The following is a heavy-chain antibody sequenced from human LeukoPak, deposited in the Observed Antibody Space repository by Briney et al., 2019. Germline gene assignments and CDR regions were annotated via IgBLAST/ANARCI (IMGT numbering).Heavy chain of an antibody. Sequence: GGSLGLSCAASGFTVSSNHMSWVRQAPGKGLEWVSIIYSGGSTYYADSVKGRFTISRDHSKNTLYLQMNSLRAEDTALYYCARGEVTPDSFDYWGQGTLVTVSS. V-gene: IGHV3-53*01. J-gene: IGHJ4*02. CDR3: ARGEVTPDSFDY. D-gene: IGHD4-23*01. CDR2: IYSGGST. CDR1: GFTVSSNH.